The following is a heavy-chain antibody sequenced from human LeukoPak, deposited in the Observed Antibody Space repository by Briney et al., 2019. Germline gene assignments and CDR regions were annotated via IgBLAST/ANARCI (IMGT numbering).Heavy chain of an antibody. CDR1: GFTVSSNY. CDR2: ISSSSSYI. J-gene: IGHJ3*02. V-gene: IGHV3-21*01. D-gene: IGHD6-19*01. CDR3: ARMAGTSAFDI. Sequence: GGSLRLSCAASGFTVSSNYMSWVRQAPGKGLEWVSSISSSSSYIYYADSVKGRFTISRDNAKNSLYLQMNSLRAEDTAVYYCARMAGTSAFDIWGQGTMVTVSS.